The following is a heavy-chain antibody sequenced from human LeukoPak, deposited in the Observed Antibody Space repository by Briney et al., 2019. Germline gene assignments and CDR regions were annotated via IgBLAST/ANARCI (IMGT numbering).Heavy chain of an antibody. CDR2: ISGPGTTI. Sequence: PGGSPRLSCVASGLTFKTSAMNWVRQSPGKGLEWVAYISGPGTTIYYPDSLKDRFTISRDNANNTLFLLMSGLRVDDTAIYYCATVVRERATFMDNWGQGALVSVSS. V-gene: IGHV3-48*01. CDR3: ATVVRERATFMDN. CDR1: GLTFKTSA. D-gene: IGHD5-24*01. J-gene: IGHJ4*02.